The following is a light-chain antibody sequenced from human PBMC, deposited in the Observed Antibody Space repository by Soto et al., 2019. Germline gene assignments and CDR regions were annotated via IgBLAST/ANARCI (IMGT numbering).Light chain of an antibody. CDR3: SSYAGSGTVV. CDR2: SVN. J-gene: IGLJ2*01. V-gene: IGLV2-18*02. CDR1: SSDVGHYDR. Sequence: QSALTQPPSVSGSPGHSVTISCTGTSSDVGHYDRVSWYQQPPGTAPKLLIYSVNNRPSGVPDRFSGSKSGNTASLTISGLQAEDEADYYCSSYAGSGTVVFGGRTKLTVL.